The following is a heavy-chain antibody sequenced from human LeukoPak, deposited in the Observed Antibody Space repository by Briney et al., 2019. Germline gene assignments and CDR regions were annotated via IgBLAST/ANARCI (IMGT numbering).Heavy chain of an antibody. V-gene: IGHV4-34*01. D-gene: IGHD2-15*01. CDR3: ARERVVDDAFDI. J-gene: IGHJ3*02. Sequence: SETLSLTCAVYGGSFSGYYWSWIRQPPGKGLEWIGEINHSGSTNYNPSLKSRVTISVDTSKNQFSLKLSSVTAADTAVYYCARERVVDDAFDIWGQGTMVTVSS. CDR1: GGSFSGYY. CDR2: INHSGST.